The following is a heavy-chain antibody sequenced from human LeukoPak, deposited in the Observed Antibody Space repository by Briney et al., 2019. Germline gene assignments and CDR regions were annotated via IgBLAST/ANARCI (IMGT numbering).Heavy chain of an antibody. CDR3: ARTTTRGGYTYGYYYYGMDV. V-gene: IGHV1-69*13. D-gene: IGHD5-18*01. CDR1: GGTFSIYG. J-gene: IGHJ6*02. CDR2: IIPIFATA. Sequence: WASVKVSCKASGGTFSIYGVSWVRQAPGQGLEWMGGIIPIFATANYAQKFQGRVTIIADESTSTAYMELSSLRSEDTAVYYCARTTTRGGYTYGYYYYGMDVWGQGTTVTVSS.